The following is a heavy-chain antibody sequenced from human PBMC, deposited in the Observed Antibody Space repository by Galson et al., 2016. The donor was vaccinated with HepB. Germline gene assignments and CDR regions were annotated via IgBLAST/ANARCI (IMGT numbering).Heavy chain of an antibody. D-gene: IGHD5/OR15-5a*01. CDR1: GGSVSIYY. V-gene: IGHV4-59*02. CDR2: IYYSGST. J-gene: IGHJ4*02. CDR3: ARVSVPNAFDY. Sequence: SETLSLTCTVSGGSVSIYYWSWIRPPPGKGLEWIGYIYYSGSTNYNPPLKSRFTIPVDTSKNQFSLNLSSVTAADTAVYFCARVSVPNAFDYWGQGTLVTVSS.